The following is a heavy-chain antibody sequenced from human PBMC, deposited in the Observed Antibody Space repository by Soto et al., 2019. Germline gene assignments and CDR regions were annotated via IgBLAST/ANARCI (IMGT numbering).Heavy chain of an antibody. CDR1: GFTFSEYS. CDR3: ARENGHCTDACNRGAFDI. Sequence: EVQVVESGGGLVKPGGSLRLSCAASGFTFSEYSFLWVRQAPGKGLEWLSFIANGDNHIFYSDSVKGRFTISRDNAKNSVYVQLNRLRADDSAVYYCARENGHCTDACNRGAFDIWGQGTMVTVSS. V-gene: IGHV3-21*01. D-gene: IGHD2-2*01. CDR2: IANGDNHI. J-gene: IGHJ3*02.